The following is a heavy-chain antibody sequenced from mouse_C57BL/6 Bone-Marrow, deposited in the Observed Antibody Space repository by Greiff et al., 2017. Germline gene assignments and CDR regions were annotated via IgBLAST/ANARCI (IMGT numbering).Heavy chain of an antibody. CDR3: ALYGNYVFYAMDY. V-gene: IGHV1-50*01. CDR2: IDPSDSCT. Sequence: QVQLQQPGAELVKPGASVKLSCKASGYTFTSYWMQWVKQRPGQGLEWIGEIDPSDSCTNYNQKFKGKATLTVDTSSSTAYMQLSSLTSEDSAVYYCALYGNYVFYAMDYWGQGTSVTVSS. CDR1: GYTFTSYW. J-gene: IGHJ4*01. D-gene: IGHD2-1*01.